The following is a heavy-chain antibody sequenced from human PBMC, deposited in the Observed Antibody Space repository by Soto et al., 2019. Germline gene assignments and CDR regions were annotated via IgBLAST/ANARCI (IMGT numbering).Heavy chain of an antibody. CDR3: ARGEDGYNY. V-gene: IGHV3-13*01. Sequence: EVQLVESGGGLVQPGGSLRLSCAASGFTFSSYDMHWVRQATGKGLEWVSAIGTAGDTYYPGSVKGRFTISRDNSKNTLYLQMDTLRADDTAVYYCARGEDGYNYWGQGTLVTVSS. J-gene: IGHJ4*02. CDR2: IGTAGDT. D-gene: IGHD5-12*01. CDR1: GFTFSSYD.